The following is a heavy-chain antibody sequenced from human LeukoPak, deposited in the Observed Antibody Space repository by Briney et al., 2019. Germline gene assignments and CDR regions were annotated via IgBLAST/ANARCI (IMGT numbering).Heavy chain of an antibody. D-gene: IGHD3-10*01. CDR1: GFTFSSYG. CDR3: AKEAMTTNYYGSGSYIDY. J-gene: IGHJ4*02. Sequence: GGSLRLSCAASGFTFSSYGMHWVRQAPGKGLEWVAVISYDGSNKYYADSVKGRFTISRDNSKNTLYLQMNSLRAEDTAVYYCAKEAMTTNYYGSGSYIDYWGQGTLVTVSS. CDR2: ISYDGSNK. V-gene: IGHV3-30*18.